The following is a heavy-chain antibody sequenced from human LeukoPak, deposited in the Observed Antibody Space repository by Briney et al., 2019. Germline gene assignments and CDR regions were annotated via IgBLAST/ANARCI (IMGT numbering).Heavy chain of an antibody. D-gene: IGHD3-9*01. CDR3: ARDFYDILTGSFFDY. Sequence: GGSLRLSCAASGFTSSSYWMSWVRQAPGKGLEWVANIKQDGSEKYYVDSVKGRFTISRDKAKNSLYLQMNSLRAEDTAVYYCARDFYDILTGSFFDYWGQGTLVTVSS. V-gene: IGHV3-7*01. J-gene: IGHJ4*02. CDR1: GFTSSSYW. CDR2: IKQDGSEK.